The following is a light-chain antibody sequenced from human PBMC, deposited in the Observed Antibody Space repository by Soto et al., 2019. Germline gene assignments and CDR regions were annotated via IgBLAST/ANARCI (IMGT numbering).Light chain of an antibody. V-gene: IGLV2-23*02. CDR2: DVT. Sequence: QSALTQPASVSGSPGQSITISCTRTSSDVGNYNLVSWFQQHPDKAPKLMIYDVTKRPSWVSNRFSGSKSGNTASLTISGLQAEDEADYFCCSYADSDTFVFGTGTKLTVL. CDR1: SSDVGNYNL. CDR3: CSYADSDTFV. J-gene: IGLJ1*01.